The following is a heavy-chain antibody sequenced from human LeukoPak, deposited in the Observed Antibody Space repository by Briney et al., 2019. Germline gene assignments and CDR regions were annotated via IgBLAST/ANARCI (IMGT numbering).Heavy chain of an antibody. CDR3: ARGATVRTPPLDY. CDR2: IGSSSSYI. J-gene: IGHJ4*02. D-gene: IGHD4-23*01. V-gene: IGHV3-21*01. CDR1: GFTFSSYS. Sequence: GGSLRLSCAASGFTFSSYSMNWVRQAPGKGLEWISSIGSSSSYIYYADSVKGRFSISRDNAKNSLYLQMNSLRAEDTAVYYCARGATVRTPPLDYWGQGTLVTVSS.